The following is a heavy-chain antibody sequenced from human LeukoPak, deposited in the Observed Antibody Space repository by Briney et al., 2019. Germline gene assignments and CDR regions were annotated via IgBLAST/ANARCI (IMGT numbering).Heavy chain of an antibody. CDR2: VSFDGNTK. V-gene: IGHV3-30-3*01. CDR3: AIANTTMARAFDI. J-gene: IGHJ3*02. D-gene: IGHD5-18*01. CDR1: AFSTYS. Sequence: GTSLRLSCAFAFSTYSIHWVRQAPGKGLEWVAVVSFDGNTKFYADSVRGRFTISRDNAKNTLFLQMNSLSAEDTAVYYCAIANTTMARAFDIWGQGTMVTVSS.